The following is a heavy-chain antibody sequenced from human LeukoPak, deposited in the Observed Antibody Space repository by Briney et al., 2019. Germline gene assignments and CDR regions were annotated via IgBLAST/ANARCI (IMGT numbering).Heavy chain of an antibody. Sequence: ASVKVSCKASGGIFSSYAISWVRQAPGQGLEWMGGIIPIFGTANYAQKFQGRVTITADESTSTAYMELSSLRSEDTAVYYCARLGYCSSTSCSPEYWGQGTLVTVSS. V-gene: IGHV1-69*13. CDR1: GGIFSSYA. CDR3: ARLGYCSSTSCSPEY. J-gene: IGHJ4*02. CDR2: IIPIFGTA. D-gene: IGHD2-2*01.